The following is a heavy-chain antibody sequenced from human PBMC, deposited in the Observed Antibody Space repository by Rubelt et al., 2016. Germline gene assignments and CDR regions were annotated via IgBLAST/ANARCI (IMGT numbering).Heavy chain of an antibody. V-gene: IGHV1-58*02. Sequence: QMQLVQSGPEVKKPGTSVKVSCKASGFTFTSSAMQWVRQARGQRLEWIGWIVVGSGNTNYAQKFQERVTISWDMSTSTAYMELSSLRSEDTAVYYCAADLVDTAMVTRTDYYYYGMDVWGQGTTVTVSS. CDR1: GFTFTSSA. CDR2: IVVGSGNT. D-gene: IGHD5-18*01. J-gene: IGHJ6*02. CDR3: AADLVDTAMVTRTDYYYYGMDV.